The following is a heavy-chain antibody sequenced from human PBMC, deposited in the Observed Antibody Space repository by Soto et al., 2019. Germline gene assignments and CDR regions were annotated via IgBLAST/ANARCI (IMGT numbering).Heavy chain of an antibody. J-gene: IGHJ3*02. V-gene: IGHV4-30-4*01. CDR2: IHYSVTT. Sequence: QVQLQESGPGLVKPSQTLSLTCSVSGASISSGDSFWSWIRQPPGKGLEWIAYIHYSVTTYYNPSLNSEVTIPLDTSKTLFPLKLASVTAADTAVYCCARGQWMSTGDDAFDIWGQGKMVTVSS. CDR3: ARGQWMSTGDDAFDI. D-gene: IGHD3-16*01. CDR1: GASISSGDSF.